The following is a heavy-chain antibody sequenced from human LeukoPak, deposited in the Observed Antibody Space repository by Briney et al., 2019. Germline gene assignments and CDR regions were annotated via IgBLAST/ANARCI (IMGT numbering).Heavy chain of an antibody. CDR1: GGTFSSYA. CDR3: ARGPRYSSSWDYLDY. D-gene: IGHD6-13*01. V-gene: IGHV1-69*05. CDR2: IIPIFGTA. Sequence: GSSVKVSCKASGGTFSSYAISWVRQAPGQGLEWMGRIIPIFGTANYAQKFQGRVTITTDESTSTAYMELSSLRSEDTAVYYCARGPRYSSSWDYLDYWGQGTLVTVSS. J-gene: IGHJ4*02.